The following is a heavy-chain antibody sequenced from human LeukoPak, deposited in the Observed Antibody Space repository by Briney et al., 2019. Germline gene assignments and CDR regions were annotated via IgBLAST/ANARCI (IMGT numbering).Heavy chain of an antibody. V-gene: IGHV3-30*18. CDR1: GFTFSSYG. J-gene: IGHJ4*02. Sequence: GGSLRLSCAASGFTFSSYGMHWVRQAPGKGLEWVAVISYDGSNKYYADSVKGRFTISRDNSKNTLYLQMNSLRAEDTAVYYCAKNRLRRSIKYFDYWGQGTLVTVSS. CDR2: ISYDGSNK. CDR3: AKNRLRRSIKYFDY. D-gene: IGHD4-17*01.